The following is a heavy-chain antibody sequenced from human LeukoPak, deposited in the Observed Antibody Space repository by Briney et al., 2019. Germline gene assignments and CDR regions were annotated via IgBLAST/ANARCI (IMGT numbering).Heavy chain of an antibody. CDR2: IYYSGST. D-gene: IGHD6-13*01. J-gene: IGHJ4*02. V-gene: IGHV4-31*03. Sequence: SETLSLTCTVSGGSISSGGYYWSWIRQHPGKGLEWIGYIYYSGSTYYNPSLKSRVTISVDTSKNQFSLKLSSVTAADTAVYYCARDSSAAGSFDYWGQGTPVTVSS. CDR1: GGSISSGGYY. CDR3: ARDSSAAGSFDY.